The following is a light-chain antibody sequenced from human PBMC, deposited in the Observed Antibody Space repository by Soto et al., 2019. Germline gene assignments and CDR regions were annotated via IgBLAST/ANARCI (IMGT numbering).Light chain of an antibody. CDR2: DAS. J-gene: IGKJ4*01. Sequence: IVLKQSPDTLSLSPGERATLSCRASQRVKKSYLAWYQQKPGQAPRFLIYDASSMATGIPDRFSGSGSGTDFTLTISRLEPEDFSVYFCQQYGSTPLAFGGGTKADIK. CDR3: QQYGSTPLA. V-gene: IGKV3-20*01. CDR1: QRVKKSY.